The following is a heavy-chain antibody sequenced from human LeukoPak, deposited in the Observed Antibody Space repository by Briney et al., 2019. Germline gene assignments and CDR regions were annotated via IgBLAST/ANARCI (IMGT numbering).Heavy chain of an antibody. CDR1: GFTFSSYD. J-gene: IGHJ4*02. CDR2: IRYNGNNK. Sequence: GGSLRLSCAASGFTFSSYDMHWVRQTPGKGLEWMTFIRYNGNNKYYADSVKGRFTISRDNSKNTLYLEVISLTAEDTAVYYCAKDDAWLRFGEWSQGTLVTVSS. CDR3: AKDDAWLRFGE. V-gene: IGHV3-30*02. D-gene: IGHD3-10*01.